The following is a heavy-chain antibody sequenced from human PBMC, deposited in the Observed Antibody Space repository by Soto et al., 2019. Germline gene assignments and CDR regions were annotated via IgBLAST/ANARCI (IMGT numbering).Heavy chain of an antibody. Sequence: TLSLTCTVSGVSISSYYWGWIRHPPGKGLEWIGSIYYSGSTYYNPSLKSRVTISVDTSKNQFSLKLSSVTAADTAVYYCARQTYCSSTSCYARFDYWGQGTLVTVSS. CDR1: GVSISSYY. CDR2: IYYSGST. J-gene: IGHJ4*02. V-gene: IGHV4-39*01. D-gene: IGHD2-2*01. CDR3: ARQTYCSSTSCYARFDY.